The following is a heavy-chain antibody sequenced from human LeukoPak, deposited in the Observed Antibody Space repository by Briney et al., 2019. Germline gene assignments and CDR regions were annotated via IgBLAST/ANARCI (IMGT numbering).Heavy chain of an antibody. J-gene: IGHJ5*02. Sequence: PGGSLRLSCSASVFTFSRYAMHWLRQSPGKGREYVSAISSNGGSTYYADSEKGRFTISRDNSKNTLYLQMSSLRAEETAVYYCVKDRRIVVVPAAIGWFDLWGQGTLVTVSS. V-gene: IGHV3-64D*06. D-gene: IGHD2-2*01. CDR2: ISSNGGST. CDR1: VFTFSRYA. CDR3: VKDRRIVVVPAAIGWFDL.